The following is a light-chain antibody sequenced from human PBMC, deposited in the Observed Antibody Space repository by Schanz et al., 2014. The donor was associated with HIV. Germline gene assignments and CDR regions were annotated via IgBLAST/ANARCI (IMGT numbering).Light chain of an antibody. CDR3: AAWDDSLSGRV. CDR2: SNN. J-gene: IGLJ3*02. CDR1: TSNIGSNT. V-gene: IGLV1-44*01. Sequence: QSVLTQPPSTSGTPGQRVIISCSGSTSNIGSNTVNWYQQLPRTAPKLLIYSNNQRPSGVPDRFSGSKSGTSASLAISGLRSEDEADYYCAAWDDSLSGRVFGGGTKLTVL.